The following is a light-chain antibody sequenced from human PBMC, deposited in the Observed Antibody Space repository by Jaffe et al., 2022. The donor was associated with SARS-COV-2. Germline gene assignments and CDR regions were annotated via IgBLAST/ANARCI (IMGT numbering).Light chain of an antibody. CDR1: QNVNAY. CDR3: QQYNSYSEGFS. CDR2: RTS. V-gene: IGKV1-5*03. J-gene: IGKJ3*01. Sequence: DIQMTQSPSTLSASVGDRVTITCRASQNVNAYLAWYQQKPGKAPKVLISRTSNLESGVPSRFSGSGSGTEFTLTISSLQPDDFATYYCQQYNSYSEGFSFGPGTKVDIK.